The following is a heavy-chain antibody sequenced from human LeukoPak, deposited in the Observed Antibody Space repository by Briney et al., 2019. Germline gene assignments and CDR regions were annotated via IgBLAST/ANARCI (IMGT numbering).Heavy chain of an antibody. D-gene: IGHD5-12*01. J-gene: IGHJ4*02. Sequence: PGGSLRLSCAASGFTFSTYWMTWVRQAPGKGLEWVANIKRDESETYYVDSVKGRFTISRDNAKNSLSLQMNSLRAEDTAVYYCARHSGTYYDYWGQGTLVTVSS. CDR2: IKRDESET. V-gene: IGHV3-7*01. CDR1: GFTFSTYW. CDR3: ARHSGTYYDY.